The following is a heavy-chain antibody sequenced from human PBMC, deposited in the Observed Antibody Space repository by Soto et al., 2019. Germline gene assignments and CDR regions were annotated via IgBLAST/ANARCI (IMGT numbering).Heavy chain of an antibody. CDR1: GGSISSGGYY. CDR2: IYYSGST. D-gene: IGHD6-19*01. CDR3: ARDRVAVAGIGQPYYYYGMDV. V-gene: IGHV4-31*03. Sequence: SETLSLTCTVSGGSISSGGYYWSWIRQHPGKGLEWIGYIYYSGSTYYNPSLKSRVTISVDTSKNQFSLKLSSVTAADTAVYYCARDRVAVAGIGQPYYYYGMDVWGQGTTVTVSS. J-gene: IGHJ6*02.